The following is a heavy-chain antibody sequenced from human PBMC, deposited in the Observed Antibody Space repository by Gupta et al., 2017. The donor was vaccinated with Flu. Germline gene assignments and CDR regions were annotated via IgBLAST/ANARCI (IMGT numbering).Heavy chain of an antibody. CDR3: AATEHRPSDLDY. V-gene: IGHV1-58*02. CDR1: GFPFSSSV. CDR2: IAVCSGNT. J-gene: IGHJ4*02. Sequence: QVQLVQSGPEVKKPGTSVQVSCKASGFPFSSSVIQWVRQPRGQRLEWIGWIAVCSGNTNYAQEFQERVTISRDESTSTAYMDLSSLRAEDTAVYYCAATEHRPSDLDYWGQGTLVTVSS.